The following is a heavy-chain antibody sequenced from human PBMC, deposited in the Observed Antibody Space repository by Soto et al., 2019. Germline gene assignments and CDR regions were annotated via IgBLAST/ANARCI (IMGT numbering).Heavy chain of an antibody. Sequence: SVKVSCKASGGTFSSYAISWVRQAPGQGLEWMGGIIPIFGTANYAQKFQGRVTITADESTSTAYMELSSLRSEDTAVYYCARLYSYGSDYYYYGMDVWGKGTTVTVAS. CDR1: GGTFSSYA. CDR3: ARLYSYGSDYYYYGMDV. V-gene: IGHV1-69*13. J-gene: IGHJ6*04. D-gene: IGHD5-18*01. CDR2: IIPIFGTA.